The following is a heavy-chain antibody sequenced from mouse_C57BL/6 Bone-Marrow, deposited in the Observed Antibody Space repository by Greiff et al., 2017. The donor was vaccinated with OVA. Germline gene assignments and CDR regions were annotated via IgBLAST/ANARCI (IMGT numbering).Heavy chain of an antibody. J-gene: IGHJ4*01. CDR3: ARHGYYAMDY. V-gene: IGHV1-63*01. CDR1: GYTFTNYW. CDR2: IYPGGGYT. Sequence: VHLVESGAELVRPGTSVKMSCKASGYTFTNYWIGWAKQRPGHGLEWIGDIYPGGGYTNYNEKFKGKATLTADKSSSTAYMQFSSLTSEDSAIYYCARHGYYAMDYWGQGTSVTVSS.